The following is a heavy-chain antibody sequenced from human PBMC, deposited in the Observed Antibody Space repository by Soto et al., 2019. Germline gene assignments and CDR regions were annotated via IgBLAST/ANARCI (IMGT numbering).Heavy chain of an antibody. CDR1: GYTFTGYY. CDR2: INPNSGGT. Sequence: QVQLVQSGAEVKKPGASVKVSCRASGYTFTGYYMHWVRQAPGQGLEWMGWINPNSGGTNDAQNFQGWVTMTRDTSISTAYMELSRLRSDDTAVYYCARTHCSSTRCYVGSWDYWGQGTLVTVSS. V-gene: IGHV1-2*04. J-gene: IGHJ4*02. D-gene: IGHD2-2*01. CDR3: ARTHCSSTRCYVGSWDY.